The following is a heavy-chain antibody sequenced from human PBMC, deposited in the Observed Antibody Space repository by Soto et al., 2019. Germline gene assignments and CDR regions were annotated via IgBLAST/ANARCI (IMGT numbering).Heavy chain of an antibody. CDR2: IYHGEST. CDR1: SGSISSGGYS. J-gene: IGHJ4*02. Sequence: SETLSLTCAVSSGSISSGGYSWSWIRQPPGKGLEWIGYIYHGESTYYNPSLKSRVTISVDRSKNQFSLKLSSVTAADTDVYYCARAEGGIFDNWGQGTLVTVSS. V-gene: IGHV4-30-2*01. CDR3: ARAEGGIFDN.